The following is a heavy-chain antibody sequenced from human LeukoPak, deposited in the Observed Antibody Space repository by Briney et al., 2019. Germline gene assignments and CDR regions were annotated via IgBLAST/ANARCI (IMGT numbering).Heavy chain of an antibody. CDR1: GGSISSGDYY. D-gene: IGHD5-24*01. CDR2: IYYSGST. Sequence: PSQTLSLTCTVSGGSISSGDYYWSWIRQPPGKGLEWIGYIYYSGSTYYNPSLKSRVTISLDTSKNQFSLNLSSVIAADTAMYYCARGVVDMATSFGYWGQGTLVTVSS. J-gene: IGHJ4*02. CDR3: ARGVVDMATSFGY. V-gene: IGHV4-30-4*08.